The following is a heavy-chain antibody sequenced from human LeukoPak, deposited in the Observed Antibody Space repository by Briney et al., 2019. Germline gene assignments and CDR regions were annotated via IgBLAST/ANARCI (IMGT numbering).Heavy chain of an antibody. CDR2: IYHSGST. D-gene: IGHD3-3*01. CDR1: GGSISSGGYY. Sequence: SETLSFTCTVSGGSISSGGYYWSWIRQPPGKGLEWIGYIYHSGSTYYNPSLKSRVTISVDRSKNQFSLKLSSVTAADTAVYYCARESYDFWSGYPTVDDAFDIWGQGTMVTVSS. J-gene: IGHJ3*02. CDR3: ARESYDFWSGYPTVDDAFDI. V-gene: IGHV4-30-2*01.